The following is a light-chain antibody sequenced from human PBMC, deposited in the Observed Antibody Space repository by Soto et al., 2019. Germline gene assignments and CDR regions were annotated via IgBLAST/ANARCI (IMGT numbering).Light chain of an antibody. CDR1: SSNIGSNT. Sequence: QSSLTQPASASGTHGQRGTISCSGSSSNIGSNTVNWYQQLPGTAPKLLIYSNNQRPSGVPDRFSGSKSGTSASLAISGLQSEDEADYYCAAWDDSLNGYVFGTGTKVTVL. CDR2: SNN. V-gene: IGLV1-44*01. CDR3: AAWDDSLNGYV. J-gene: IGLJ1*01.